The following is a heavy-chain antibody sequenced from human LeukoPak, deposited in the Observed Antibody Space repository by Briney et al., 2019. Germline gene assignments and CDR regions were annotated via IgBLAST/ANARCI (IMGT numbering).Heavy chain of an antibody. D-gene: IGHD4-17*01. J-gene: IGHJ4*02. Sequence: SETLSLTCAVSGGSISSGGYSWSWIRQPPGKGLEWIGNIYHSGSTYYNPSLKSRVTISVDTSKNQFSLKLSSVTAADTAVYYCARVYGDYFDYWGQGTLVTVSS. CDR2: IYHSGST. CDR1: GGSISSGGYS. CDR3: ARVYGDYFDY. V-gene: IGHV4-30-2*05.